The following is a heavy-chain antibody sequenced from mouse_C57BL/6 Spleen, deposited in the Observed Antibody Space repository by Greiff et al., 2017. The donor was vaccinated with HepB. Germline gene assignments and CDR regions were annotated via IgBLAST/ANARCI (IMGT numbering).Heavy chain of an antibody. CDR2: ISSGGDYI. Sequence: EVQRVESGEGLVKPGGSLKLSCAASGFTFSSYAMSWVRQTPEKRLEWVAYISSGGDYIYYADTVKGRFTISRDNARNTLYLQMSSLKSEDTAMYYCTRVYYYGSRGDAMDYWGQGTSVTVSS. J-gene: IGHJ4*01. V-gene: IGHV5-9-1*02. CDR3: TRVYYYGSRGDAMDY. CDR1: GFTFSSYA. D-gene: IGHD1-1*01.